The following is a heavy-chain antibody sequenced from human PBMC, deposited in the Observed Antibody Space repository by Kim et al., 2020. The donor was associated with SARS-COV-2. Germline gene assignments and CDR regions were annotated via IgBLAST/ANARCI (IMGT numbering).Heavy chain of an antibody. CDR1: GFTFSSYG. V-gene: IGHV3-30*18. D-gene: IGHD3-10*01. J-gene: IGHJ6*02. CDR3: AKGELLWFGDGGMDV. Sequence: GGSLRLSCAASGFTFSSYGMHWVRQAPGKGLEWVAVISYDGSNKYYADSVKGRFTISRDNSKNTLYLQMNSLRAEDTAVYYCAKGELLWFGDGGMDVWGPGTKVTVS. CDR2: ISYDGSNK.